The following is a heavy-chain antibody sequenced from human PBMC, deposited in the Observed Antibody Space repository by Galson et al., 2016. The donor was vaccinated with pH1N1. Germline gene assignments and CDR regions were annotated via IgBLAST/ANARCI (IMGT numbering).Heavy chain of an antibody. D-gene: IGHD6-13*01. Sequence: SLRLSCAASGFTLSSYWMTWVRQAPGKGLEWVANINQDGSEKYYMDSVKGRFTNSRDNAKNSVYLQMNSLRAEDTAVYYRARAIGVAESYWGQGTLVTVSS. J-gene: IGHJ4*02. CDR2: INQDGSEK. CDR3: ARAIGVAESY. CDR1: GFTLSSYW. V-gene: IGHV3-7*01.